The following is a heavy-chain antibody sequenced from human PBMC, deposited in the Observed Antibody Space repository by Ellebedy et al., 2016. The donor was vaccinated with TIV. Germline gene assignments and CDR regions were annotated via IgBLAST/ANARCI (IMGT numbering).Heavy chain of an antibody. CDR2: INHSGST. CDR1: GGSFSGYY. V-gene: IGHV4-34*01. Sequence: SETLSLTXAVYGGSFSGYYWSWIRQPPGKGLEWIGEINHSGSTNYNPSLKSRVTISVDTSKNQFSLKLSSVTAADTAVYYCARGPSSIAAAGMLDYWGQGTLVTVSS. J-gene: IGHJ4*02. D-gene: IGHD6-13*01. CDR3: ARGPSSIAAAGMLDY.